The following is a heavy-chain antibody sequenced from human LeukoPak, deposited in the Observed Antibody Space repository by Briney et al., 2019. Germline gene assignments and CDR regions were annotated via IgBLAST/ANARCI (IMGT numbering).Heavy chain of an antibody. Sequence: PSETLSLTCAVYGGSFSGYYWSWIRQPPGKGLEWIGEINHSGSTIYNPSLKSRVTISVDTSKNQFSLKLSSVTAADTAVYYCARSPNLLLDYWGQGTLVTVSS. V-gene: IGHV4-34*01. J-gene: IGHJ4*02. CDR1: GGSFSGYY. CDR3: ARSPNLLLDY. CDR2: INHSGST.